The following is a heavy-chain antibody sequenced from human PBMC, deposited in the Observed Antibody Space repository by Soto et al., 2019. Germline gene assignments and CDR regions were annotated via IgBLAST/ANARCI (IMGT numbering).Heavy chain of an antibody. D-gene: IGHD3-22*01. J-gene: IGHJ4*02. CDR2: IYFAGTT. Sequence: QVQLQESGPGLVRPSETLSLTCTVSGGSITPYYWSWIRQPPGKGLEWIGYIYFAGTTTYHPSPQSRVAISVDTSENQFSLTLTSVTAADTAVYYCARLGGYFQALDSWGQGTLVTVSS. V-gene: IGHV4-59*08. CDR3: ARLGGYFQALDS. CDR1: GGSITPYY.